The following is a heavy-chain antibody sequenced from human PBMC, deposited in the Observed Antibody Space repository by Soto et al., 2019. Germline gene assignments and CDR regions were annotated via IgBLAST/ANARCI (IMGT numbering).Heavy chain of an antibody. V-gene: IGHV4-59*12. CDR1: GGSISSYY. CDR3: ARGRVAAPRPVYYYMDV. D-gene: IGHD6-6*01. Sequence: SETLSLTCTVSGGSISSYYWTWIRQPPGKGLEWIGYIYYSGSTNYNPSIKSRVTISVATSKTQFSLKLSSVTAADTAVYYCARGRVAAPRPVYYYMDVWGKGTTVT. CDR2: IYYSGST. J-gene: IGHJ6*03.